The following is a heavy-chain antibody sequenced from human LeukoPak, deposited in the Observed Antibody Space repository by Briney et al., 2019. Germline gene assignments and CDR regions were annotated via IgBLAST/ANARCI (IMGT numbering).Heavy chain of an antibody. J-gene: IGHJ3*02. CDR2: ISGSGDNT. D-gene: IGHD1-26*01. V-gene: IGHV3-23*01. CDR3: ARSGRGGAFDI. CDR1: GFTFNNFA. Sequence: GGSLRLSCAASGFTFNNFAMSWVRQAPGKGLEWISSISGSGDNTYYADSVKGRFTISGDNAKNTLYLQMNSLRAEDTAVYYCARSGRGGAFDIWGHGAMVTVSS.